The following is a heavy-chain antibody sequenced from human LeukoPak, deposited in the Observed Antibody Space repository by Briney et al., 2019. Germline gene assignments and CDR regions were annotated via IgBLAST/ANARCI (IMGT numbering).Heavy chain of an antibody. CDR3: AQHAIQGWASFYFDY. J-gene: IGHJ4*02. V-gene: IGHV3-23*01. Sequence: GGSLRLSCAASGFTFSIYAMSWVRQAPGKGLEWVSAISASGGSTYYADSVKGRFTISRDNSKNTLYLQMNSLRAEDTAVYYCAQHAIQGWASFYFDYWGQGTLVTVSS. D-gene: IGHD5-18*01. CDR1: GFTFSIYA. CDR2: ISASGGST.